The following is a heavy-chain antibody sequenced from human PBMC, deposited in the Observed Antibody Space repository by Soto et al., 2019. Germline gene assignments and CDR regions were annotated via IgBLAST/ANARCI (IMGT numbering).Heavy chain of an antibody. D-gene: IGHD2-15*01. CDR3: ARDGVAAGLYLDN. CDR1: EFICRSYW. Sequence: GSLRLSGAASEFICRSYWMSWVRQAPGKGLEWVANINQDGIEKYYVDSVRGRFIISRDNAENSLYLQMNSLRAEDTALYYCARDGVAAGLYLDNWGQGTLVTVSS. CDR2: INQDGIEK. V-gene: IGHV3-7*01. J-gene: IGHJ4*02.